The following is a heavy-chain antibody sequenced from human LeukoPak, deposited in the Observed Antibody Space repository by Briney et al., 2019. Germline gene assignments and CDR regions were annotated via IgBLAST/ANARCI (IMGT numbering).Heavy chain of an antibody. CDR2: ISHTGGSP. V-gene: IGHV3-23*01. CDR1: GFTFSSYS. D-gene: IGHD2-15*01. CDR3: AKNADRGAYCRGGSCYPYYYYYMDV. Sequence: GGSLRLSCTASGFTFSSYSMNWVRQAPGKGLEWVSSISHTGGSPYYADSVKGRFTVSRDNSKNTLYLQMNSLTVEDTAIYYCAKNADRGAYCRGGSCYPYYYYYMDVWGTGTTVTISS. J-gene: IGHJ6*03.